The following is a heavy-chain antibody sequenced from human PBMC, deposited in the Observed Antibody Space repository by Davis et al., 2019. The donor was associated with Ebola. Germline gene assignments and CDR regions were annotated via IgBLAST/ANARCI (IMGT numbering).Heavy chain of an antibody. Sequence: MPSETLSLTCAVYGGSFSGYYWSWIRQPPGKGLEWIGEINHSGSTNYNPSLKSRVTISVDTSKKQFSLKLSSVTAADPAVYYCARRSNSPFDFWGQGTLVTVSS. J-gene: IGHJ4*02. CDR1: GGSFSGYY. D-gene: IGHD6-6*01. CDR3: ARRSNSPFDF. V-gene: IGHV4-34*01. CDR2: INHSGST.